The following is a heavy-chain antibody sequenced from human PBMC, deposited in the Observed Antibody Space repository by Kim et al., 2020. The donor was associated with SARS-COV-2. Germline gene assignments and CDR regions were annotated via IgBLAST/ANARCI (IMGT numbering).Heavy chain of an antibody. V-gene: IGHV1-24*01. D-gene: IGHD3-3*01. CDR3: ATGSPFGVGWFDP. J-gene: IGHJ5*02. Sequence: ATKFQGRVTMTEDTSTDTAYMELSSLRSEDTAVYYCATGSPFGVGWFDPWGQGTLVTVSS.